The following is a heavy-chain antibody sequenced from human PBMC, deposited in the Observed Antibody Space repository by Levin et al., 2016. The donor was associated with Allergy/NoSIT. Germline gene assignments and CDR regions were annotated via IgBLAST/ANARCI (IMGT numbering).Heavy chain of an antibody. D-gene: IGHD3-10*01. CDR3: AVQEETTAITGETRFDY. J-gene: IGHJ4*02. Sequence: ASVKVSCKASGYSFMDYFMHWVRQAPGQRPEWMGWINPNSGGTKYAQKFQGRVTMTRDTSINTAYMDLSRLRSDDTAVYYCAVQEETTAITGETRFDYWGQGTLVTVSS. CDR1: GYSFMDYF. CDR2: INPNSGGT. V-gene: IGHV1-2*02.